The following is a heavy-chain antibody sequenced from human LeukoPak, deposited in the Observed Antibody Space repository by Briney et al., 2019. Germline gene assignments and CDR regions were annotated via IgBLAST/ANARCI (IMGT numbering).Heavy chain of an antibody. V-gene: IGHV1-18*01. CDR3: ARGRPNVRYFDWLLGWFDP. D-gene: IGHD3-9*01. J-gene: IGHJ5*02. CDR1: GYTFTSYG. Sequence: ASVKVSCKASGYTFTSYGISWVRQAPGQGLEWMGWISAYNGNTNYAQKLQGRVTMTTDTSTSTAYMELRGLRSDDTAVYYCARGRPNVRYFDWLLGWFDPWGQGTLVTVSS. CDR2: ISAYNGNT.